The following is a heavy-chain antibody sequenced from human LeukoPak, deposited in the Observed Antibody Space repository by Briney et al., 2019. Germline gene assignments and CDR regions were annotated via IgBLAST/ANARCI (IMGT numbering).Heavy chain of an antibody. Sequence: GGPLRHSRAPSGVTLCRYDMHCAPAATEEGVECRSYICTVGDTYYLGSVKGRFTITRENAQNSLYLQVNSLRAGDTAVYYCVRGEEIGFDSWGQGTLVTVSS. CDR1: GVTLCRYD. CDR2: ICTVGDT. J-gene: IGHJ5*01. D-gene: IGHD1-26*01. V-gene: IGHV3-13*04. CDR3: VRGEEIGFDS.